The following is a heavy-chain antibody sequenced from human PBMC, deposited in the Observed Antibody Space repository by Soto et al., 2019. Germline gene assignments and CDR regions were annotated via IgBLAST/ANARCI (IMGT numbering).Heavy chain of an antibody. V-gene: IGHV4-59*01. CDR1: GGSISSYY. CDR2: IYYRGST. Sequence: QVQLQESGPGLVKPSETLSLTCTVSGGSISSYYWSWIRQPPGKGLEWIGYIYYRGSTNYNPSLNSXVTISVDTSKNQFSLKLSSVTAADTAMYYCARFNWYFDLWGRGTLVTVSS. CDR3: ARFNWYFDL. J-gene: IGHJ2*01.